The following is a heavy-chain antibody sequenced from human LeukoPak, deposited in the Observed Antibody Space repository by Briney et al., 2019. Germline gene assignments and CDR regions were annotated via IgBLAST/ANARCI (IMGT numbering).Heavy chain of an antibody. CDR3: ARHNRPATDDFWSGYYFRILSPFDY. J-gene: IGHJ4*02. Sequence: SETLSLTCAVSGYSISSGFYWGWIRQPPGKGLEWIGSIYHSGSTYYNPSLKSRVTISVDTSKNQFSLKLSSVTAADTAVYYCARHNRPATDDFWSGYYFRILSPFDYWGQGTLVTVSS. CDR2: IYHSGST. CDR1: GYSISSGFY. V-gene: IGHV4-38-2*01. D-gene: IGHD3-3*01.